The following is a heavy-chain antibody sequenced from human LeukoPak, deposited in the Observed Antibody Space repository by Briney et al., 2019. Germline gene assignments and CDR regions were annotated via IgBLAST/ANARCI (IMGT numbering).Heavy chain of an antibody. D-gene: IGHD2-15*01. CDR2: ISSSGSTI. CDR1: GFTFSSYE. V-gene: IGHV3-48*03. J-gene: IGHJ3*02. CDR3: ARDCGGGSCYGPYDAFDI. Sequence: GGSLILSCAASGFTFSSYEMNWVRQAPGKGLEWVSYISSSGSTIYYADSVKGRFTISRDNAKNSLYLQMNSLRAEDTAVYYCARDCGGGSCYGPYDAFDIWGQGTMVTVSS.